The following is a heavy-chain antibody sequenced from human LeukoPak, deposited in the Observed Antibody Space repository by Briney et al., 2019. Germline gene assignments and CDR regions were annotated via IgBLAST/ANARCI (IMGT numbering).Heavy chain of an antibody. Sequence: SETLSLTCAVSGGSISGYYWSWIRQPPGKGLEWTGFIRYSGSTNYNPSLQSRVTISVDTSKSQFSLKLSSVTAADSAVYFCARHLYGSGWYGNFDFWGQGTLVTVSS. CDR2: IRYSGST. V-gene: IGHV4-59*08. CDR1: GGSISGYY. D-gene: IGHD6-19*01. CDR3: ARHLYGSGWYGNFDF. J-gene: IGHJ4*02.